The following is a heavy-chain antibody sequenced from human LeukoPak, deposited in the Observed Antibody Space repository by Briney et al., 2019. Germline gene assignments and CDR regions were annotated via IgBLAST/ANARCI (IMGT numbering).Heavy chain of an antibody. CDR1: GFTFSDYY. V-gene: IGHV3-11*01. CDR2: ISSSCSAI. Sequence: GGALRLSCAASGFTFSDYYMTWIRQPPGKGLEWVSYISSSCSAIKYAASVKGRFSISRDNAKNSLYLQMNSLRAEDTAVYYCAAVQMERPSWYDYYYMDVWGNGTTVTVSS. CDR3: AAVQMERPSWYDYYYMDV. J-gene: IGHJ6*03. D-gene: IGHD6-25*01.